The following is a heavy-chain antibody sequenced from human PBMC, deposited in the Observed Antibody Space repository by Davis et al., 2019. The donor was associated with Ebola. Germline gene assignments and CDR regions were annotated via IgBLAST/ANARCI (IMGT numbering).Heavy chain of an antibody. CDR1: GGTFSSYA. J-gene: IGHJ6*03. CDR3: ARGQLAGSDMDV. D-gene: IGHD6-6*01. Sequence: SVKVSCKASGGTFSSYAISWVRQAPGQGLEWMGGIIPILSIANYAQKFQGRVTITADESTSTAYMELSSLRSEDTAVYYCARGQLAGSDMDVWGKGTTVTVSS. CDR2: IIPILSIA. V-gene: IGHV1-69*10.